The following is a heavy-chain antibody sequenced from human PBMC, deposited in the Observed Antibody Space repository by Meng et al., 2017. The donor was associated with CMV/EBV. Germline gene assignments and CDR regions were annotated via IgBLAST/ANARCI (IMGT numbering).Heavy chain of an antibody. D-gene: IGHD3-22*01. V-gene: IGHV3-21*01. Sequence: GGSLRLSCAASGFTFSSYSMNWVRQAPGKGLEWVSSISSSSYIYYADSVKGRFTISRDNAKNSLYLQMNSLRAEDTAVYYCARAYYDSSGGAFDIWGQGTMVTVSS. CDR1: GFTFSSYS. CDR3: ARAYYDSSGGAFDI. J-gene: IGHJ3*02. CDR2: ISSSSYI.